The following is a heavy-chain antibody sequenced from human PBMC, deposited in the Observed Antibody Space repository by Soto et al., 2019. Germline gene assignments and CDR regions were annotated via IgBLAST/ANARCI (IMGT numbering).Heavy chain of an antibody. CDR2: ISSSSSYI. CDR1: GFTFSSYS. Sequence: EVQLVESGGGLVKPGGSLRLSCAASGFTFSSYSMNWVRQAPGKGLEWVSSISSSSSYIYYADSVKGRFTISRDNAKNSLYLQMNSLRAEDTAVYYCAREGDYYDSSGYFGPPSYYYYYGMDVWGQGTTVTVSS. D-gene: IGHD3-22*01. CDR3: AREGDYYDSSGYFGPPSYYYYYGMDV. J-gene: IGHJ6*02. V-gene: IGHV3-21*01.